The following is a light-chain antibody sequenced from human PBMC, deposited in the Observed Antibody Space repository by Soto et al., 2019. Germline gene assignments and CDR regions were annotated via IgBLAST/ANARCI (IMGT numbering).Light chain of an antibody. CDR3: HQRSNWPPDT. CDR2: GAS. J-gene: IGKJ5*01. V-gene: IGKV3-11*01. Sequence: IVMTQSPENLYLSPREEASLSCRASQSVPTFLAWYQQKPGQAPRLLIYGASTRATGVPARFSGSGSGTDFTLTISSLEPEDFAVYYCHQRSNWPPDTFGQGTRLEIK. CDR1: QSVPTF.